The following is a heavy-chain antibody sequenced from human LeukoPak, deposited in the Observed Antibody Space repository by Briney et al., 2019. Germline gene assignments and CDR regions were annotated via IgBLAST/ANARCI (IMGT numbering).Heavy chain of an antibody. CDR3: AREGEVDTAYYYYGMDA. J-gene: IGHJ6*02. D-gene: IGHD5-18*01. CDR2: ISAYNGNT. CDR1: GYTFTSYD. V-gene: IGHV1-18*01. Sequence: ASVKVSCKASGYTFTSYDINWVRQATGQGLEWMGWISAYNGNTNYAQKLQGRVTMTTDTSTSTAYMELRSLRSDDTAVYYCAREGEVDTAYYYYGMDAWGQGTTVTVSS.